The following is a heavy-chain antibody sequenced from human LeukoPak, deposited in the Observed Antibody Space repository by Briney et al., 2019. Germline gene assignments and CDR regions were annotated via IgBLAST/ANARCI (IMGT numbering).Heavy chain of an antibody. J-gene: IGHJ4*02. CDR2: IKSKTDGGTT. Sequence: GGSLRLSCAASGFTFSNAWMSWVRQAPGKRLEWVGRIKSKTDGGTTDYAAPVKGRSTISRDDSKNTLYLQMNSLKTEDTAVYYCTTAVATYYDFWSGYYYFDYWGQGTLVTVSS. V-gene: IGHV3-15*01. D-gene: IGHD3-3*01. CDR1: GFTFSNAW. CDR3: TTAVATYYDFWSGYYYFDY.